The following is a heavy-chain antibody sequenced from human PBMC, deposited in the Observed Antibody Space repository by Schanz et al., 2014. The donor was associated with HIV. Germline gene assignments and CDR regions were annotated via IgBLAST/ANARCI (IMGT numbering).Heavy chain of an antibody. CDR3: ARGEDDISGPDGMDV. V-gene: IGHV3-33*03. CDR2: TWYDGSNK. J-gene: IGHJ6*02. Sequence: QVQLVESGGGVVQPGRSLRLSCAASGFTFRSYGMHWVRQAPGKGLEWVAVTWYDGSNKYYADSVKGRFTISRDNAKNSLYLQMNSLRAEDTAVYYCARGEDDISGPDGMDVWGQGTTVTVSS. D-gene: IGHD3-22*01. CDR1: GFTFRSYG.